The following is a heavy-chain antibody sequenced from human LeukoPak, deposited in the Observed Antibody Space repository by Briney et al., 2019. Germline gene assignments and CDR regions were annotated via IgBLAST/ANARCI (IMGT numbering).Heavy chain of an antibody. V-gene: IGHV3-49*04. D-gene: IGHD3-10*01. Sequence: PGGSLRLSCTASGFTFGDYAMSWVRQAPGKGLEWVGFIRSKAYGGTTEYAASVKGRFTISRDDSESIAYLQMNSLKTEDTAVYYCTRGLLWFGELDYWGQGTLVTVSS. CDR1: GFTFGDYA. CDR3: TRGLLWFGELDY. J-gene: IGHJ4*02. CDR2: IRSKAYGGTT.